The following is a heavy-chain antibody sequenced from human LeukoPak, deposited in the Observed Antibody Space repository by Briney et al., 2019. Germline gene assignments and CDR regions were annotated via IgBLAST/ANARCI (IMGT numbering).Heavy chain of an antibody. Sequence: GASVKVSCKVSGYTLTELSMHWVRQAPGKGLEWMGGFDPEDGETIYAQKFQGRVTMTEDTSTDTAYMELSSLRSEDTAVYYCATVRRWLQFHAFDIWGQGTMVTVSS. J-gene: IGHJ3*02. V-gene: IGHV1-24*01. CDR2: FDPEDGET. CDR1: GYTLTELS. CDR3: ATVRRWLQFHAFDI. D-gene: IGHD5-24*01.